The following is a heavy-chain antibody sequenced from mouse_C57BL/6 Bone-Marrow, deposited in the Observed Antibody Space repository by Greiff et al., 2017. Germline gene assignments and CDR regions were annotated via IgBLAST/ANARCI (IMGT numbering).Heavy chain of an antibody. D-gene: IGHD1-1*01. CDR1: GFTFSDYG. Sequence: DVKLVESGGGLVKPGGSLKLSCAASGFTFSDYGMHWVRQAPEKGLEWVAYISSGSSTIYYADTVKGRFTISRDNAKNTLFLQMTSLRSEDTAMYCCAINYYGNGRDYWGQGTTLTVSA. J-gene: IGHJ2*01. V-gene: IGHV5-17*01. CDR3: AINYYGNGRDY. CDR2: ISSGSSTI.